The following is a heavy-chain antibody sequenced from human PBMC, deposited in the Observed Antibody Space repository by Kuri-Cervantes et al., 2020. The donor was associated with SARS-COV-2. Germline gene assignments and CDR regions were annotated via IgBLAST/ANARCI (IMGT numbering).Heavy chain of an antibody. CDR1: GGSFSGYY. J-gene: IGHJ2*01. V-gene: IGHV4-59*01. Sequence: GSLRLSCAVYGGSFSGYYWSWIRQPPGKGLEWIGYIYYSGSTNYNPSLKSRVTISVDTSKNQFSLKLSSVTAADTAVYYCARDLGQKRWLQYWYFDLWGRGTLVTVSS. CDR2: IYYSGST. CDR3: ARDLGQKRWLQYWYFDL. D-gene: IGHD5-24*01.